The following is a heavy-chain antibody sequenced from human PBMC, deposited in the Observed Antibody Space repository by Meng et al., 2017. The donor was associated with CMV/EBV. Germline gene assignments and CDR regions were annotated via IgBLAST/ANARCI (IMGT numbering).Heavy chain of an antibody. CDR3: ARGRGSSSSPSPYDY. D-gene: IGHD6-6*01. V-gene: IGHV4-34*01. Sequence: YGGSFSGYYWSWIRQPPGKGLEWIGEINHSGSTNYNPSLKSRVTISVDTSKNQFSLKLSSVTAADTAVYYCARGRGSSSSPSPYDYWGQGTLVTVSS. J-gene: IGHJ4*02. CDR1: GGSFSGYY. CDR2: INHSGST.